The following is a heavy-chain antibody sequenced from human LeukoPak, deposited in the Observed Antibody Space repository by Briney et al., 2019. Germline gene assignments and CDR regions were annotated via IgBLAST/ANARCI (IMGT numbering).Heavy chain of an antibody. Sequence: PGESLKISCKGSGYSFTSYWIGWVRQMPGKGLEWMGIIYPGDSGTRYSPSFQGQVIISADKSISTAYLQWSSLKASDTAMYYCARLGSTSPVFFDYWGQGTLVTVSS. CDR3: ARLGSTSPVFFDY. CDR1: GYSFTSYW. CDR2: IYPGDSGT. D-gene: IGHD2-2*01. J-gene: IGHJ4*02. V-gene: IGHV5-51*01.